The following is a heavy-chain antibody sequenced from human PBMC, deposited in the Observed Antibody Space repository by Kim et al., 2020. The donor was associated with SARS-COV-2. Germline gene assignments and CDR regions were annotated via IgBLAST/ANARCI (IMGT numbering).Heavy chain of an antibody. CDR2: ISYDGSNK. V-gene: IGHV3-30*18. CDR3: AKAEAYDY. J-gene: IGHJ4*02. CDR1: GFTFSSYG. Sequence: GGSLRLSCSASGFTFSSYGMHWVRQAPGKGLEWVAVISYDGSNKYYADSVKGRFTISRDNSKNTLYLQMNSLRAEDTAVYYCAKAEAYDYWGQGTLVTVS.